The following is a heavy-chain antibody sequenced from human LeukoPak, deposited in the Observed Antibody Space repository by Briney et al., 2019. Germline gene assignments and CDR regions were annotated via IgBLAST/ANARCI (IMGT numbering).Heavy chain of an antibody. D-gene: IGHD6-13*01. V-gene: IGHV1-24*01. CDR2: LDPEDGET. CDR1: GYTLTELS. J-gene: IGHJ6*03. Sequence: GASVKVSCKVSGYTLTELSMHWVRQAPGKGLEWMGGLDPEDGETIYAQKFQGRVTMTEDTSTDTAYMELSSLRSEDTAVYYCATAYRYSSGWYLGSPMDVWGKGTTVTVSS. CDR3: ATAYRYSSGWYLGSPMDV.